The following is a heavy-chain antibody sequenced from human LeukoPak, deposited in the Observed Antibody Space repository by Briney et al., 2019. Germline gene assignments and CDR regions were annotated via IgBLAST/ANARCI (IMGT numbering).Heavy chain of an antibody. D-gene: IGHD4-17*01. V-gene: IGHV4-30-2*01. CDR1: GGSISSGGYY. Sequence: PSETLSLTCTVSGGSISSGGYYWSWIRQPPGKGLEWIGYIYYSGSTYYNPSLKSRVTISVDTSKNQFSLKLSSVTAADTAVYYCARKRKWTVTTALDYWGQGTLVTVSS. CDR2: IYYSGST. CDR3: ARKRKWTVTTALDY. J-gene: IGHJ4*02.